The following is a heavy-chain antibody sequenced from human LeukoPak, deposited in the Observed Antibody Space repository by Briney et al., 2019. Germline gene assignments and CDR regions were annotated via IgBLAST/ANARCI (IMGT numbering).Heavy chain of an antibody. CDR3: ARHSGNYYKELVY. V-gene: IGHV3-66*04. CDR1: RFTVTDIY. D-gene: IGHD1-26*01. CDR2: VYSGGST. Sequence: GGSLRLSCTASRFTVTDIYMSWVRQAPGKGVEWVSSVYSGGSTYYADPVKGRFTISRDNSKNTLDLQMNSLRVDDTAVYYCARHSGNYYKELVYWGQGTLVTVSS. J-gene: IGHJ4*02.